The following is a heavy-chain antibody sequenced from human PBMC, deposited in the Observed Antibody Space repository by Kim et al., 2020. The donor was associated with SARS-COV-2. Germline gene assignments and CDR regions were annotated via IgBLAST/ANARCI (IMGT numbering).Heavy chain of an antibody. CDR3: AKDLLRGSYQKYGMDV. CDR2: ISYDGSNK. Sequence: GGSLRLSCAASGFTFSSYGMHWVRQAPGKGLEWVAVISYDGSNKYYADSVKGRFTISRDNSKNTLYLQMNSLRAEDTAVYYCAKDLLRGSYQKYGMDVWGQGTTVTVSS. D-gene: IGHD1-26*01. CDR1: GFTFSSYG. J-gene: IGHJ6*02. V-gene: IGHV3-30*18.